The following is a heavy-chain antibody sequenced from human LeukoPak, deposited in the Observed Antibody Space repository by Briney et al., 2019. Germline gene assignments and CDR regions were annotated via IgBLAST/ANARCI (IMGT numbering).Heavy chain of an antibody. Sequence: AASVKVSCKASGYTFTGYYTHWVRQAPGQGLEWMGIINPSGGSTSYAQKFQGRVTMTRDMSTSTVYMELSSLRSEDTAVYYCASSPPSSIAVAGGYDYWGQGTLVTVSS. V-gene: IGHV1-46*01. CDR2: INPSGGST. D-gene: IGHD6-19*01. CDR1: GYTFTGYY. CDR3: ASSPPSSIAVAGGYDY. J-gene: IGHJ4*02.